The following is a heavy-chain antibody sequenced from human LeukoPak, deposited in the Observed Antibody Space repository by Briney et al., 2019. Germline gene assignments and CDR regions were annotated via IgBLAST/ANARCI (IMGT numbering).Heavy chain of an antibody. CDR1: GFTFSSYG. V-gene: IGHV3-30*02. CDR2: IRYDGSNK. D-gene: IGHD5-18*01. Sequence: GGSLRLSCAASGFTFSSYGMHWVRQAPGKGLEWVAFIRYDGSNKYYADSVKGRFTISRDNSKNTLYLQMNSLRAEGTAVYHCARARSSYGYGDAFDIWGQGTMVTVSS. CDR3: ARARSSYGYGDAFDI. J-gene: IGHJ3*02.